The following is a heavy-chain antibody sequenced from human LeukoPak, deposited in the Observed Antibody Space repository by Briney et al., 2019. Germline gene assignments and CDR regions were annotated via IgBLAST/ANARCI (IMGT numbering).Heavy chain of an antibody. J-gene: IGHJ5*02. CDR1: GFTFSSYA. CDR2: IGGSGSST. Sequence: GGSLRLSCAASGFTFSSYALSWVRQAPGKGLEWVSAIGGSGSSTYYADSVKGRFTISRDNSKNVLYLQMNSLRAEDTAIYYCAKASWFDPWGQGTLVTVSS. CDR3: AKASWFDP. V-gene: IGHV3-23*01.